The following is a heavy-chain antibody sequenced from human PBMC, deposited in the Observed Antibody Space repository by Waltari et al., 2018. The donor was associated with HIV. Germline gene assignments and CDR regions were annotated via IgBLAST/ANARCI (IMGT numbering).Heavy chain of an antibody. D-gene: IGHD2-15*01. CDR3: ATCSGGTCYQYYGMDV. CDR1: GYTFTDYY. CDR2: INSNSGGT. V-gene: IGHV1-2*04. Sequence: QVQLVQSGAEVKKPGASVKVSCKASGYTFTDYYMHWVRQAPGQGLEWMGWINSNSGGTKYAQKFQDWVTMTRDTSISTAYMELSRLRSDDTAVYYCATCSGGTCYQYYGMDVWGQGTTVTVSS. J-gene: IGHJ6*02.